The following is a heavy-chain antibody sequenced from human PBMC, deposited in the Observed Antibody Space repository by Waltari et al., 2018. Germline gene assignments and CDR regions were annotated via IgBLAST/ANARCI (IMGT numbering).Heavy chain of an antibody. D-gene: IGHD3-16*01. J-gene: IGHJ2*01. CDR2: IYYRGST. Sequence: QVQLQESGPGLVKPSETLSLTCTVSGGSISSYYWSWIRQPPGKGLEWIGYIYYRGSTNYNPSLKSRVTISVDTSKNQFSLKLSSVTAADTAVYYCARDRVMITFGGPADWYFDLWGRGTLVTVSS. CDR1: GGSISSYY. CDR3: ARDRVMITFGGPADWYFDL. V-gene: IGHV4-59*01.